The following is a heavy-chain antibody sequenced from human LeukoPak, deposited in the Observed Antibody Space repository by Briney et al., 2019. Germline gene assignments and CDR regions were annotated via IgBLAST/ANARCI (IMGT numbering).Heavy chain of an antibody. D-gene: IGHD2-15*01. CDR2: INSDGSST. V-gene: IGHV3-74*01. Sequence: GGSLRLSCAASGFTFSSYWMHWVRQAPGKGLVWVSRINSDGSSTSFADSVKGRFTISRDNAKNTLYLQMNSLRAEDTAVYYCARGYCSGGSCYSDYWGQGTLVTVSS. CDR3: ARGYCSGGSCYSDY. CDR1: GFTFSSYW. J-gene: IGHJ4*02.